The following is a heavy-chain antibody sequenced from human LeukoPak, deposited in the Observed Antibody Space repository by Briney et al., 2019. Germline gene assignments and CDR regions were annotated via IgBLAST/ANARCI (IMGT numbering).Heavy chain of an antibody. V-gene: IGHV5-51*01. D-gene: IGHD3-22*01. CDR3: GGGGEGGGDYYDSSGYSNWFDP. CDR1: GYSFTSYW. CDR2: IYPGDSDT. Sequence: PGGSLRLSCKGSGYSFTSYWIGWVRQMPGKGLGRMGIIYPGDSDTRYSPSFQGQVTISADKSISTAYLQWSSLKASDTAMYYCGGGGEGGGDYYDSSGYSNWFDPWGQGTLVTVSS. J-gene: IGHJ5*02.